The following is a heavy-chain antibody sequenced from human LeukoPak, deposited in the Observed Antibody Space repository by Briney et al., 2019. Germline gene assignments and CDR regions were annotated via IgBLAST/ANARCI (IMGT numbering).Heavy chain of an antibody. CDR1: GFTFSSYA. Sequence: GGSLRLSCAASGFTFSSYAMHWVRQAPGKGPEWVAVISNDGGTTFYADSVKGRFTISRDNAKNSLYLQMNSLRVEDTAFYYCAKDNRRHYTSGPNPDSLHWGQGALVTVSS. CDR2: ISNDGGTT. V-gene: IGHV3-30*04. D-gene: IGHD6-19*01. J-gene: IGHJ4*02. CDR3: AKDNRRHYTSGPNPDSLH.